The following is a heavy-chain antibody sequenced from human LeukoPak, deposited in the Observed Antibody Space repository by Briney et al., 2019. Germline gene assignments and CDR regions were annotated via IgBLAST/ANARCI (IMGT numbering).Heavy chain of an antibody. J-gene: IGHJ6*03. CDR1: EFTFSNYG. Sequence: GGSLRLSCAASEFTFSNYGMHWVRQAPGKGLEWVAFIRYDESNEYYADSVKGRFSISRDSSKNILYLQMNSLRAEDTAVYYCAKDRCSNGIGCYYYYMDVWGKGTTVTISS. V-gene: IGHV3-30*02. CDR3: AKDRCSNGIGCYYYYMDV. CDR2: IRYDESNE. D-gene: IGHD2-8*01.